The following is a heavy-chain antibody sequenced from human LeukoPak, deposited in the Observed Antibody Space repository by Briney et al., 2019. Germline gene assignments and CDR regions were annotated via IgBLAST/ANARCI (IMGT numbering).Heavy chain of an antibody. CDR3: ATLNYYDSSGYHTAY. J-gene: IGHJ4*02. CDR1: GYTLTELS. Sequence: ASVKVSCKVSGYTLTELSMHWVRQAPGKGLEWMGGFDPEDGETIYAQKFQGRVTMTEDTSTDTAYVELSSLRSEDTAVYYCATLNYYDSSGYHTAYWGQGTLVTVSS. V-gene: IGHV1-24*01. D-gene: IGHD3-22*01. CDR2: FDPEDGET.